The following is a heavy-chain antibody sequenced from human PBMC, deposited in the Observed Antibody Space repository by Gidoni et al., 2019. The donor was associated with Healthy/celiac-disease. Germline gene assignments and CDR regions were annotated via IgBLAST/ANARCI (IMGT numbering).Heavy chain of an antibody. CDR3: ARDAPNCSGGSCYHYYYYGMDV. D-gene: IGHD2-15*01. V-gene: IGHV1-18*01. Sequence: QVQLVQSGAELKKPGASVKVSCKASGYTFTSYGISWVRQAPGQGLEWMGGISAYNGNTNCAQKLQVRVTMTNDTSTSTADMELRSLRSDDTAVYYCARDAPNCSGGSCYHYYYYGMDVWGQGTTVTVSS. J-gene: IGHJ6*02. CDR1: GYTFTSYG. CDR2: ISAYNGNT.